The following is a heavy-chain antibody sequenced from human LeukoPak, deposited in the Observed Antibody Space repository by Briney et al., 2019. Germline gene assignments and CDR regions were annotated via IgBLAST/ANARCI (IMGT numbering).Heavy chain of an antibody. CDR1: GGTFSSYA. J-gene: IGHJ4*02. V-gene: IGHV1-69*13. CDR2: IIPIYGTA. D-gene: IGHD6-13*01. Sequence: SVKVSCKAPGGTFSSYAISWVRQAPGQGLEWLGGIIPIYGTANYAQKFQGRVTITADESTSTAYMDLSSLRSEDTAVYYCAREGGRADSAAIDSWGQGTLVTVSS. CDR3: AREGGRADSAAIDS.